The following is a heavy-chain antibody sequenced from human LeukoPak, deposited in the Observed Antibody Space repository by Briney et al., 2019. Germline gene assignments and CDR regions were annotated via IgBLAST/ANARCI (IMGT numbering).Heavy chain of an antibody. CDR1: GGSISSYY. Sequence: SETLSLTCTVSGGSISSYYWNWIRQPPGKGLEWIGEINQRGGTDYNPSLKSRVAISADTAKNHISLKLSSVTAADTAVYYCARGFTMVRGVMRLMAFDIWGQGTMVTVSS. D-gene: IGHD3-10*01. V-gene: IGHV4-34*01. CDR2: INQRGGT. J-gene: IGHJ3*02. CDR3: ARGFTMVRGVMRLMAFDI.